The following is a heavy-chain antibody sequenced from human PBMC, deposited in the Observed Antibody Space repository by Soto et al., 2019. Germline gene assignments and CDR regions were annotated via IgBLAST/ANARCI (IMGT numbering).Heavy chain of an antibody. CDR3: ATVFDL. Sequence: EVQLVESGGGLVQPGGSLRVSCAASGFTLRSHRIHWVRQAPGKGLEWVSRIDTDGGGTSYADSVKGRFTISTDNAKNTVYLQRNGLRAGDTAVYYCATVFDLWGQGTLVTVSS. V-gene: IGHV3-74*01. CDR2: IDTDGGGT. J-gene: IGHJ5*02. CDR1: GFTLRSHR.